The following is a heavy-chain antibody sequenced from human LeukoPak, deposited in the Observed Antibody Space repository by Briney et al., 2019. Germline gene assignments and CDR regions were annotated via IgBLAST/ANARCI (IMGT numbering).Heavy chain of an antibody. Sequence: ASVKVSCKASGYTFTGYYMHWVRQAPGQGLEWMGWINPNSGGTNYAQKFQGRVTMTRDTSISTAYMELSRLRSDDTAVYCCARDFPTDITIFGVVTYFDYWGQGTLVTVSS. D-gene: IGHD3-3*01. V-gene: IGHV1-2*02. CDR2: INPNSGGT. CDR1: GYTFTGYY. CDR3: ARDFPTDITIFGVVTYFDY. J-gene: IGHJ4*02.